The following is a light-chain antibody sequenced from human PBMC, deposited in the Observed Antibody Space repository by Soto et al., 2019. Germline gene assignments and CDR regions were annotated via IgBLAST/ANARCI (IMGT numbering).Light chain of an antibody. CDR2: AAS. CDR1: QSISTF. Sequence: DNQMTQSPSSLSASVGDRVSVTCRASQSISTFLNWYQQRPGEAPKLLIYAASSLQSGVPSRFSGSGSGADFTLTIGSLQPEDFATYYCQQSDTTPRTFGQGTKVEVK. J-gene: IGKJ1*01. V-gene: IGKV1-39*01. CDR3: QQSDTTPRT.